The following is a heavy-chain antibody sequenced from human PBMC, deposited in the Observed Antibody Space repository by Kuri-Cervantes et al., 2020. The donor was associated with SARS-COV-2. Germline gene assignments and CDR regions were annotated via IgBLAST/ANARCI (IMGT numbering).Heavy chain of an antibody. V-gene: IGHV3-48*04. Sequence: GGSLRLSCAASGFTFSSYSMNWVRQAPGKGLEWVSYITSIGSTIYYADSVKGRFTISRDNAKNSLYLQMNSLRAEDTAVYYCARGGLGCSSTSCYFGFGYYGMDVWGQGTTVTVSS. J-gene: IGHJ6*02. CDR3: ARGGLGCSSTSCYFGFGYYGMDV. CDR2: ITSIGSTI. D-gene: IGHD2-2*01. CDR1: GFTFSSYS.